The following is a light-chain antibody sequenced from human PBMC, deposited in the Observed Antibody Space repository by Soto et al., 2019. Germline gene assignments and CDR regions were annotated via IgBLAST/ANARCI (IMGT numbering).Light chain of an antibody. Sequence: DIQITQSPSTLSASVGDRVTITCRASQIINRWLAWYQQRPGKAPKLLIFDASTLESGVPSRFSGSGSGTEFTLTISSLQPDDFATYXXXXXXYYSRTFGQGTKVDIK. CDR2: DAS. CDR1: QIINRW. J-gene: IGKJ1*01. V-gene: IGKV1-5*01. CDR3: XXXXYYSRT.